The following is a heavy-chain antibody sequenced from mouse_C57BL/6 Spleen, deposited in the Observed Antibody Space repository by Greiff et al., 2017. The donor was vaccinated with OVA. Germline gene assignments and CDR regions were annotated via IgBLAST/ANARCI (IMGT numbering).Heavy chain of an antibody. CDR3: ANYYGSSYDYYAMDY. Sequence: QVQLKQSGPELVKPGASVKISCKASGYAFSSSWMNRVKQRPGKGLEWIGRIYPGDGDTNYNGKFKGKATLTADKSSSTAYMQLSSLTSEDSAVYFCANYYGSSYDYYAMDYWGQGTSVTVSS. J-gene: IGHJ4*01. CDR2: IYPGDGDT. V-gene: IGHV1-82*01. CDR1: GYAFSSSW. D-gene: IGHD1-1*01.